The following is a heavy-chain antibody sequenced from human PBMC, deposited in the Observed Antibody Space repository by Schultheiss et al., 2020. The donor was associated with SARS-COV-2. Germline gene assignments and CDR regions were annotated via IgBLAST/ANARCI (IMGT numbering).Heavy chain of an antibody. D-gene: IGHD6-13*01. J-gene: IGHJ4*02. CDR3: AKDPYSSSWSGSGY. Sequence: GGSLRLSCAASGFTVSSNYMSWVRQAPGKGLEWVGRIKSKTDGGTTDYAAPVKGRFTISRDDSKNTLYLQMNSLRAEDTAVYYCAKDPYSSSWSGSGYWGQGTLVTVSS. V-gene: IGHV3-15*01. CDR2: IKSKTDGGTT. CDR1: GFTVSSNY.